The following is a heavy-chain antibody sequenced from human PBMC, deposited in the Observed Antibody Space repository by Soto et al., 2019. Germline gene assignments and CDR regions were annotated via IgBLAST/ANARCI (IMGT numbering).Heavy chain of an antibody. Sequence: EVQLLESGGGLIQPGGSLRLSCSGSGFSFSSYAMMWVRQAPGKGLEWVSVISGRGGSSYFADSAKGRFTISRDNSKNMLYLEMNSLRAEDTAIYFCAKGSIEYSASVDYWGQGTLVIVSS. J-gene: IGHJ4*02. CDR3: AKGSIEYSASVDY. CDR1: GFSFSSYA. D-gene: IGHD1-26*01. CDR2: ISGRGGSS. V-gene: IGHV3-23*01.